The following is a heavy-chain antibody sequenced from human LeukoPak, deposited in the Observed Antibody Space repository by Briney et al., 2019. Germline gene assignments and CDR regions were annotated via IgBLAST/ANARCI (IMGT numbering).Heavy chain of an antibody. CDR3: ARGNTYYYDSSGYEFNY. Sequence: SETLSLTCTVYGGSISSYYWSWIRQPPGQGLEWIGYIYYSGSTNYNPSLKSRVTISVDTSKNQFSLKLSSVTAADTAVYYCARGNTYYYDSSGYEFNYWGQGTLVTVSS. J-gene: IGHJ4*02. D-gene: IGHD3-22*01. CDR1: GGSISSYY. CDR2: IYYSGST. V-gene: IGHV4-59*01.